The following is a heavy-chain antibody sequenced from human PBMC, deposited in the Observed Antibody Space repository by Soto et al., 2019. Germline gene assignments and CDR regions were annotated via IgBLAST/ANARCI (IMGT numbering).Heavy chain of an antibody. CDR3: ARHSAVTPLYFYYYYMDV. Sequence: SETLSLTCTVSGGSINSYYWSWIRQPPGKGLEWIGYIYYSGSTNYNPSLKNRVTISLDTSMNQFSLKLSSVTAADTAVYYCARHSAVTPLYFYYYYMDVWGKGTTVTVSS. CDR1: GGSINSYY. D-gene: IGHD4-17*01. V-gene: IGHV4-59*08. CDR2: IYYSGST. J-gene: IGHJ6*03.